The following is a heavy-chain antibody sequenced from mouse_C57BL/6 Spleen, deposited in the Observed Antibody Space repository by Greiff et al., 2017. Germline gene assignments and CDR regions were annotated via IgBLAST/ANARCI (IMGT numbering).Heavy chain of an antibody. V-gene: IGHV6-3*01. J-gene: IGHJ1*03. Sequence: EVKLVESGGGLVQPGGSMKLSCVASGFTFSNYWMNWVRQSPEKGLEWVAQIRLKSDNYATHYAESVKGRFTISRDDSKSSVYLQMNNLRAEDTGIYYCTGASGTGYFDVWGTGTTVTVSS. CDR2: IRLKSDNYAT. CDR3: TGASGTGYFDV. CDR1: GFTFSNYW. D-gene: IGHD4-1*01.